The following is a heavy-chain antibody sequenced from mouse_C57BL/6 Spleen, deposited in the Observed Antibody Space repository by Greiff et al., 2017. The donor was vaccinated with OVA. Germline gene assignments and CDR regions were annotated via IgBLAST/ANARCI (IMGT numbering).Heavy chain of an antibody. D-gene: IGHD3-2*02. Sequence: EVHLQQSGAELVRPGASVKLSCTASGFNIKDYYMHWVKQRPEQGLEWIGRIDPEDGDTEYAPKFQGKDTMTADTSSNTAYLQLSSLTSEDTAVYYCTRSSGYVPGRVAYWGQGTLVTVSA. V-gene: IGHV14-1*01. CDR2: IDPEDGDT. J-gene: IGHJ3*01. CDR3: TRSSGYVPGRVAY. CDR1: GFNIKDYY.